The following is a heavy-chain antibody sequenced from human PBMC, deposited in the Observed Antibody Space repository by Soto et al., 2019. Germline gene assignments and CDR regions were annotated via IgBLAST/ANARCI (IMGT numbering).Heavy chain of an antibody. Sequence: QLQLQESGPGLVKPSETLSLTCTVSGGSISSSSYYWGWIRQPPGKGLEWIGSIYYSGSTYYNPSIKSRVTISVDTSKNQFSLKLSSVTAADTAVYYCVRGSGKYYSAMDVWGQGTTVTVSS. CDR1: GGSISSSSYY. CDR2: IYYSGST. J-gene: IGHJ6*02. V-gene: IGHV4-39*01. D-gene: IGHD3-10*01. CDR3: VRGSGKYYSAMDV.